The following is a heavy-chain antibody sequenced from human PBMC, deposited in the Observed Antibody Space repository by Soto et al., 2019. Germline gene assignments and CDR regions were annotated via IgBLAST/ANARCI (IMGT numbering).Heavy chain of an antibody. V-gene: IGHV4-59*01. Sequence: QVQLQESGPGLVKPSETLSLTCTVSGGSISSYYWSWIRQPPGKGLEWIGFIFYSGSTSYNPSLSSRVTLSIDTSEYQFSLELTSVTAADTAVYYCASMIGDPVLSFDSWGQGTLVAVSS. CDR1: GGSISSYY. CDR2: IFYSGST. CDR3: ASMIGDPVLSFDS. J-gene: IGHJ5*01. D-gene: IGHD3-10*02.